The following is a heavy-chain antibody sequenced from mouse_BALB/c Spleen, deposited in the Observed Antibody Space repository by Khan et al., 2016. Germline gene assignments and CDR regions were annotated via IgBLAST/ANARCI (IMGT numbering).Heavy chain of an antibody. Sequence: EVQLQESGPSLVKPSQTLSLTCSVTGDSITSGYWNWIRKFPGNKLEYMGYINYSGTTYYNPSLKSRISITRDTSKNQYYLQLNSVTSEDTATYYSARNGPALFTYWGQGTLVTVSA. V-gene: IGHV3-8*02. CDR1: GDSITSGY. CDR2: INYSGTT. CDR3: ARNGPALFTY. J-gene: IGHJ3*01.